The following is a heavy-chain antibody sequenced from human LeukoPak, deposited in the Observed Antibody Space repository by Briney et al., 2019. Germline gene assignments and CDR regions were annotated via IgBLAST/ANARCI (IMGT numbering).Heavy chain of an antibody. D-gene: IGHD5-12*01. J-gene: IGHJ3*02. Sequence: SETLSLTCTVSGGSISSYYWSWIRQPAGKGLEWIGRIYTSGSTNYNPSLKSRVTMSVDTSKNQFSLKLSSVTAADTAVYYCARGRPTWGWLQFSAFDICGQGTMVTVSS. CDR1: GGSISSYY. V-gene: IGHV4-4*07. CDR2: IYTSGST. CDR3: ARGRPTWGWLQFSAFDI.